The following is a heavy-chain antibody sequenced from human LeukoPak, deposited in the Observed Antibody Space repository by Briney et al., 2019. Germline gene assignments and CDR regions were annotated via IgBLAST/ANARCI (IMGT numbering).Heavy chain of an antibody. CDR2: ISSSGSTI. CDR1: GFTFSDYY. Sequence: SGGSLRLSCAASGFTFSDYYMSWIRQAPGKGLEWVSYISSSGSTIYYADSVKGRFTISRDNAKNSLYLQMNSLRAEDTAVYYCARDVSDTAMVTRYYYHMDVWGKGTTVTISS. V-gene: IGHV3-11*01. CDR3: ARDVSDTAMVTRYYYHMDV. D-gene: IGHD5-18*01. J-gene: IGHJ6*03.